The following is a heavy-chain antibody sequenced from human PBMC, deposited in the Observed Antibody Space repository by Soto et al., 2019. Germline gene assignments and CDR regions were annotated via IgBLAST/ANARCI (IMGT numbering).Heavy chain of an antibody. V-gene: IGHV3-30-3*01. J-gene: IGHJ4*02. CDR3: ARSRGGDGYNPLDY. D-gene: IGHD2-21*01. CDR2: ISYDGSNT. CDR1: GFPFSSYA. Sequence: QVQLVDSGGGVVQPGRSLRLSCAASGFPFSSYAIHWVRQAPGKGLEWVAFISYDGSNTYYADSVRGRFSVSRDNSNNTLGLQMNSLRAEDTAVYYCARSRGGDGYNPLDYWGQGTLVTVSS.